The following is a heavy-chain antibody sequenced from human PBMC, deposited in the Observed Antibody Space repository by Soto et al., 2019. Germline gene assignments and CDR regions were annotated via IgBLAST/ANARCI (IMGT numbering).Heavy chain of an antibody. D-gene: IGHD5-12*01. Sequence: PGGSLRLSXAASGFTFSGSAMHWVRQASGKGLEWVGRIRSKANSYATAYAPSVKGRFTISRDDSKNTAYLHMNSLKTEDTAVYYCTTQEGGYSGYDAPNWGQGTLVTVSS. J-gene: IGHJ4*02. CDR3: TTQEGGYSGYDAPN. CDR1: GFTFSGSA. CDR2: IRSKANSYAT. V-gene: IGHV3-73*01.